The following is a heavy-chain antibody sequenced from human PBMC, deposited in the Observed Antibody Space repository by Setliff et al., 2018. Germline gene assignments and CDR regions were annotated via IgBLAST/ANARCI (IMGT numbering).Heavy chain of an antibody. CDR2: TNQDGSDK. J-gene: IGHJ5*01. CDR3: ARDVFDFRTGQGGP. CDR1: GGSISSGDYY. D-gene: IGHD3-3*01. V-gene: IGHV3-7*01. Sequence: PSETLSLTCTVSGGSISSGDYYWSWVRQSPEKGLEWVANTNQDGSDKFYVDSVKGRFTISRDNAKNSLFLQMNNLRAEDTAVYYCARDVFDFRTGQGGPWGQGTRVTVSS.